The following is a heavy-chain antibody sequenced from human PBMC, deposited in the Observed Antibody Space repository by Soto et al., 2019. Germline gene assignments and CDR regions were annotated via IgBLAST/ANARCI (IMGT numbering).Heavy chain of an antibody. CDR1: GFSLSTSGAG. J-gene: IGHJ4*02. CDR3: AHSRQPHYFDY. V-gene: IGHV2-5*02. CDR2: IYWDDDK. Sequence: QITLKESGPTLVKPTQTLTLTCTFSGFSLSTSGAGVGWIRQPPGKALEWLAVIYWDDDKRYTPSLKSRLTITKDPSKHPVVLTMTSMDPVDTATYFCAHSRQPHYFDYWGQGPLVTVSS.